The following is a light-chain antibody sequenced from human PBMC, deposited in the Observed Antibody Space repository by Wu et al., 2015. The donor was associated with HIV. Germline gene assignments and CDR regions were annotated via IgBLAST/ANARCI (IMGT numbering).Light chain of an antibody. CDR3: QQRSNWPLLS. Sequence: DIQMTQSPSSLSASVGDKVTLTCRASQAIRNSVAWLQQRPGQAPKLLLYAASTLESGVPSRFSGTGYGTDFTLTISGLQPEDFAVYYCQQRSNWPLLSFGGGTKVEIK. CDR1: QAIRNS. V-gene: IGKV1-NL1*01. J-gene: IGKJ4*01. CDR2: AAS.